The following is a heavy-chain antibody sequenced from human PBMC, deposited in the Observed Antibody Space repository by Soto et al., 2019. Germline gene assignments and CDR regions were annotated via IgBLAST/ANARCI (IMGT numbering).Heavy chain of an antibody. CDR3: ARVTLPYCGGDCFWDLGY. J-gene: IGHJ4*02. CDR2: ISYDGTTE. D-gene: IGHD2-21*02. V-gene: IGHV3-30-3*01. Sequence: QVQVVESGGDVVQPGRSLRLSCAASGFTLRNYAMHWVRQAPGKGLEWVAVISYDGTTEYYADPVKGRFTISRDNYKNTVFLQMNSLRGDDTAVYYCARVTLPYCGGDCFWDLGYWGQGTLVTVSS. CDR1: GFTLRNYA.